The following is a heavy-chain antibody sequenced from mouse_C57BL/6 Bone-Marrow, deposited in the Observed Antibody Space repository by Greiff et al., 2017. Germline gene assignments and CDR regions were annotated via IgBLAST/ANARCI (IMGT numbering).Heavy chain of an antibody. D-gene: IGHD3-2*02. CDR3: ARGGYPRCCDV. CDR1: GYTFTSYW. J-gene: IGHJ1*03. Sequence: QVQLQQPGAELVKPGASVKVSCKASGYTFTSYWMHWVKQRPGQGLEWIGRIYPSDSDTNSNQQFKGKATLTVDKSSSTAYMQLSSLTSEDAAVYYGARGGYPRCCDVWGTGTTVTVSA. V-gene: IGHV1-74*01. CDR2: IYPSDSDT.